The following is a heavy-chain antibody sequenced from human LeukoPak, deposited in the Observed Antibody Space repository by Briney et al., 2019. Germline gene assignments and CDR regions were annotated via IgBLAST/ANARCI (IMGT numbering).Heavy chain of an antibody. CDR1: GFTFSSYL. CDR3: ARDRDVCDY. Sequence: GGSLRLSCAASGFTFSSYLMSWVRQAPGKGLEWVANIKQDGSEKYYVDSVKGRFTISRDNAKNSLYLQMNSLRAEDTAVYYCARDRDVCDYWGQGTLVTVSS. CDR2: IKQDGSEK. D-gene: IGHD3-10*01. V-gene: IGHV3-7*01. J-gene: IGHJ4*02.